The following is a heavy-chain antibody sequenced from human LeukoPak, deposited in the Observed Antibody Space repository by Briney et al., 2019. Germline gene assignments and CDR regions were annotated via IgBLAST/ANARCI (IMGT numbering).Heavy chain of an antibody. CDR2: INSDVSST. CDR3: ARDSLVGARGAFDY. CDR1: GFTFSSYW. D-gene: IGHD1-26*01. V-gene: IGHV3-74*01. Sequence: GGSLRLSCAASGFTFSSYWMHWVRQAPGKGLVWVSRINSDVSSTSYADSVKGRFTISRDNAKNTLYLQMNSLRAEDTAVYYCARDSLVGARGAFDYWGQGTLVTVSS. J-gene: IGHJ4*02.